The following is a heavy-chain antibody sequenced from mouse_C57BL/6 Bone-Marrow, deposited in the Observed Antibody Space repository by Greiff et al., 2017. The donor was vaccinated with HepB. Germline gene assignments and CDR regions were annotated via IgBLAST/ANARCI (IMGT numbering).Heavy chain of an antibody. CDR2: IHPNSGST. J-gene: IGHJ4*01. CDR1: GYTFTSYW. CDR3: ARPYYGLGDY. Sequence: QVQLKQPGAELVKPGASVKLSCKASGYTFTSYWMHWVKQRPGQGLEWIGMIHPNSGSTNYNEKFKSKATLTVDKSSSTAYMQLSSLTSEDSAVYYCARPYYGLGDYWGQGTSVTVSS. D-gene: IGHD1-2*01. V-gene: IGHV1-64*01.